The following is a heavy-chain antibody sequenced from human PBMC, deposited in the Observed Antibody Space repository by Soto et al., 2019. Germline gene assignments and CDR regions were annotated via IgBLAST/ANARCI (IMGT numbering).Heavy chain of an antibody. Sequence: QVQLQESGPGLVEASGTLSLTCAVSGGSVTSYNWWNWVRQAPGKGLEWIGEIFHRGSTNYEPSLMSRVSISMDKSKNQVSLLMTSVTAADTALYFCARGGGYYFDYWGQGVLVTVSS. CDR2: IFHRGST. D-gene: IGHD3-16*01. V-gene: IGHV4-4*02. CDR3: ARGGGYYFDY. CDR1: GGSVTSYNW. J-gene: IGHJ4*02.